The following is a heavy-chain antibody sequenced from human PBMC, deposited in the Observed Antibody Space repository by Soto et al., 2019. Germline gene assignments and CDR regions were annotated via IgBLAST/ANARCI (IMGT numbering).Heavy chain of an antibody. CDR2: ISASGDYT. V-gene: IGHV3-23*01. J-gene: IGHJ3*02. Sequence: PGGSLRLSCSASGFTFSTYAMNWVRQAPGKGLEWISAISASGDYTAYADSVKGRFTISRDNSVSALYLQMNSLRIDDTAVYYCAHPRGYGVFDAYDIWGQGTMVTVSS. CDR3: AHPRGYGVFDAYDI. D-gene: IGHD4-17*01. CDR1: GFTFSTYA.